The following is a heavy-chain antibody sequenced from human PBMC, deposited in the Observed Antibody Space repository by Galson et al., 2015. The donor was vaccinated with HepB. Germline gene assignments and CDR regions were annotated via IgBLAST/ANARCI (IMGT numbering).Heavy chain of an antibody. J-gene: IGHJ1*01. V-gene: IGHV5-51*01. CDR3: ASQYYDSSGYYSPAEYFQH. CDR2: IYPGDSDT. D-gene: IGHD3-22*01. Sequence: QSGAEVKKPGESLKISCKGSGYSFTSYWIGWVRQMPGKGLEWMGIIYPGDSDTRYSPSFQGQVTISADKSISTAYLQWSSLKASDTAMYYCASQYYDSSGYYSPAEYFQHWGQGTLVTVSS. CDR1: GYSFTSYW.